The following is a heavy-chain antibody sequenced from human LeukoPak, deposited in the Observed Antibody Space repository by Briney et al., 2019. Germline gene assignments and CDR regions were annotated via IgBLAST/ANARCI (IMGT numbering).Heavy chain of an antibody. CDR3: ARAYYYDSSGYRLDY. J-gene: IGHJ4*02. CDR2: INPSGGST. V-gene: IGHV1-46*01. D-gene: IGHD3-22*01. Sequence: GASVKVSCKASGYTFTSYYMHWVRQAPGQGLEWMGIINPSGGSTSYAQKFQGRVTMTRDMSTSTVYMELSRLRSDDTAVYYCARAYYYDSSGYRLDYWGQGTLVTVSS. CDR1: GYTFTSYY.